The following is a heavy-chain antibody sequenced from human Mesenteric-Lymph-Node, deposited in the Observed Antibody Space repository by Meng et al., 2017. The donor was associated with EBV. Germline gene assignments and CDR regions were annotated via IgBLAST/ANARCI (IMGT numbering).Heavy chain of an antibody. CDR1: GGSISTYNW. CDR2: IYHSGSA. V-gene: IGHV4-4*02. CDR3: AKVDGSGRTNWFDP. D-gene: IGHD3-10*01. J-gene: IGHJ5*02. Sequence: QGQLQEPGPGLVKPSGTLSLTCAVSGGSISTYNWWSWVRQPPGKGLEWIGEIYHSGSANYNPSLRSRVTMSVDKSKNQFSLKLTSVTAADTAVYYCAKVDGSGRTNWFDPWGQGTLVTVSS.